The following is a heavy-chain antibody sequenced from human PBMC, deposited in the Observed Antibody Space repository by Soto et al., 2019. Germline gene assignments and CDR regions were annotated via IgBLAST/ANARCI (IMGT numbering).Heavy chain of an antibody. CDR3: TRKKCTDDCYLFDY. D-gene: IGHD2-21*02. J-gene: IGHJ4*02. CDR2: INTDSGNP. V-gene: IGHV1-18*01. Sequence: GASVKVSCKASGYTFNTYGVNWVRQAPGQGLEWMGWINTDSGNPSYAQKFQGRVSMTRDTSSGTAYMEMRSLTSDDTAVYYCTRKKCTDDCYLFDYWGQGTLVTVSS. CDR1: GYTFNTYG.